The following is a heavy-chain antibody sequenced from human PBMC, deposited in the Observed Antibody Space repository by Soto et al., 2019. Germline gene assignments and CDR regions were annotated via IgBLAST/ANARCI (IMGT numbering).Heavy chain of an antibody. CDR1: GDSLSSYY. D-gene: IGHD6-13*01. V-gene: IGHV4-4*07. CDR2: IYASGNA. J-gene: IGHJ6*02. Sequence: QVQLQQSGTGLVKASETLSLTCTVSGDSLSSYYWNWIRQPAGKGLEWIGRIYASGNANYNPSLNSRVIMSLHTSKRQCTLRLNSVTAADTAVYYCARYRINWFQTEGIDVWAQGTTVTAAS. CDR3: ARYRINWFQTEGIDV.